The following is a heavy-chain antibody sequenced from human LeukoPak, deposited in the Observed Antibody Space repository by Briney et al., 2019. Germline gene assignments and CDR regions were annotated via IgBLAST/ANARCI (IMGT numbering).Heavy chain of an antibody. CDR1: GLTFTNAW. CDR3: ARAVVRGNDAFDI. Sequence: GGSLRLSCATSGLTFTNAWMSWFRQAPGKGLEWVSSISSSSSYIYYADSVKGRFTISRDNAKNSLYLQMNSLRAEDTAVYYCARAVVRGNDAFDIWGQGTMVTVSS. J-gene: IGHJ3*02. V-gene: IGHV3-21*01. CDR2: ISSSSSYI. D-gene: IGHD3-10*01.